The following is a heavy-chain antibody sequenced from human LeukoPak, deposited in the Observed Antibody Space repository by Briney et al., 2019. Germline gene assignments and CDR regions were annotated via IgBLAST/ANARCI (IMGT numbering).Heavy chain of an antibody. D-gene: IGHD2-2*01. CDR3: ARDRLLGYCSSTSCPYYYYYGMDV. CDR2: IYSGGST. V-gene: IGHV3-53*04. J-gene: IGHJ6*02. CDR1: GFTVSSNY. Sequence: GGSLRLSCAASGFTVSSNYMSWVRQAPGKGLEWVSVIYSGGSTYYADSVKGRFTISRHNSKNTLYLQMNSLRAEDTAVYYCARDRLLGYCSSTSCPYYYYYGMDVWDQGTTVTVSS.